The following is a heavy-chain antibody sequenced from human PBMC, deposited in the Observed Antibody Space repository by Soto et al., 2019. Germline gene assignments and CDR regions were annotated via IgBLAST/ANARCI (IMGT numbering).Heavy chain of an antibody. V-gene: IGHV3-23*01. Sequence: EVQLLESGGGLVQRGGSLRLSCAASGFTFRDYGMSWVRQAPGKGLEWVSGISGAGANTYYADSVQGRFTVSRDTSKNTVYLQMNSQRAEDTAVYFCAKDRDVVVVIDATATGAFDIWGQGTMVTVSS. CDR2: ISGAGANT. D-gene: IGHD2-15*01. J-gene: IGHJ3*02. CDR1: GFTFRDYG. CDR3: AKDRDVVVVIDATATGAFDI.